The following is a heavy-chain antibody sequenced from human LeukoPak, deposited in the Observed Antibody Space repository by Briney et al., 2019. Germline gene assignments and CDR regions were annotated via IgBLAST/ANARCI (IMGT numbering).Heavy chain of an antibody. J-gene: IGHJ3*02. D-gene: IGHD1-1*01. Sequence: PSETLSLTCTVSGDSLTTDDSFWSWIRQVPGKGLEWIGYIHYRGTTNYNLSLKSRLSMSIDMSKDQFSLNLTSVTAADTAIYYCARDGYINDAFDIWGQGIVVTVSS. CDR2: IHYRGTT. CDR1: GDSLTTDDSF. V-gene: IGHV4-31*03. CDR3: ARDGYINDAFDI.